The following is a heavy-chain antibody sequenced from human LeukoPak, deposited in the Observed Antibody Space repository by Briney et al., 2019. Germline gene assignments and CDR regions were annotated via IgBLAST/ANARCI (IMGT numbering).Heavy chain of an antibody. Sequence: SETLSLTCTVSGGSISSYYWSWIRQPPGKGLEWIGYIYYSGSTNYNPSLKSRVTISVDTSKNQFSLKLSSVTAADTAVYYCARDSATNYYYYGMDVWGQGTTVAVSS. CDR3: ARDSATNYYYYGMDV. CDR2: IYYSGST. CDR1: GGSISSYY. D-gene: IGHD5-24*01. V-gene: IGHV4-59*01. J-gene: IGHJ6*02.